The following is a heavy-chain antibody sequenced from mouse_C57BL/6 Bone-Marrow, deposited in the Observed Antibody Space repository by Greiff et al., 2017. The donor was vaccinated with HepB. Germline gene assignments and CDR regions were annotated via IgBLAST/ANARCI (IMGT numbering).Heavy chain of an antibody. D-gene: IGHD2-12*01. V-gene: IGHV1-59*01. Sequence: VQLQQPGAELVRPGPSVKLSCKASGYTFTSYWMHWVKQRPGQGLEWIGVIDPSDSYTNYNQKFKGKATLTVDTSSSTAYMQLSSLTSEDSAVYYCARRPYYTLAYWGQGTLVTVSA. CDR2: IDPSDSYT. CDR3: ARRPYYTLAY. J-gene: IGHJ3*01. CDR1: GYTFTSYW.